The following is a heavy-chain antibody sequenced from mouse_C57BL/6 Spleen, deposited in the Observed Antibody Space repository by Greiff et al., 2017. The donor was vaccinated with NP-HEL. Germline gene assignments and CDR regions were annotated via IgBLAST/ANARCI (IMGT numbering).Heavy chain of an antibody. D-gene: IGHD2-3*01. V-gene: IGHV1-64*01. J-gene: IGHJ4*01. CDR1: GYTFTSYW. CDR3: APALYDGYDGRGNAMDY. Sequence: VQLQQPGAELVKPGASVKLSCKASGYTFTSYWMHWVKQRPGQGLEWIGMIHPNSGSTNYNEKFKSKATLTVDKSSSTAYMQLSSLTSEDSAVYYCAPALYDGYDGRGNAMDYWGQGTSVTVSS. CDR2: IHPNSGST.